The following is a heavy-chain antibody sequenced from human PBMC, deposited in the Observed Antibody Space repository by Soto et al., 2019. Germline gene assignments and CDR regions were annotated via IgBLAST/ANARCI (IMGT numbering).Heavy chain of an antibody. CDR3: ASESFTIFGVAELGLFDY. J-gene: IGHJ4*02. CDR1: GFTFSSYS. D-gene: IGHD3-3*01. Sequence: PGGSLRLSSAASGFTFSSYSMNWVRQAPGKGLEWVSSISSSSSYIYYADSVKGRFTISRDNAKNSLYLQMNSLRAEDTAVYYCASESFTIFGVAELGLFDYWGQGTLVTVSS. CDR2: ISSSSSYI. V-gene: IGHV3-21*01.